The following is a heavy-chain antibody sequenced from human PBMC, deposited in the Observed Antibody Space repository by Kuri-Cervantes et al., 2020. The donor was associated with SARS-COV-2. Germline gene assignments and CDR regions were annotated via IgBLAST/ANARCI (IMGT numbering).Heavy chain of an antibody. D-gene: IGHD3-10*01. V-gene: IGHV1-3*01. CDR2: INAGNGDT. CDR1: GLTFVNYA. J-gene: IGHJ4*02. CDR3: AMYFYGSGNDHDTLDK. Sequence: SVKVSCKSSGLTFVNYAMHWVRQAPGQRLEWVGWINAGNGDTKISQKFQGRVTITRDIFADTAYMDLSSLRSEDTAVYYCAMYFYGSGNDHDTLDKWGQGTLVTVSS.